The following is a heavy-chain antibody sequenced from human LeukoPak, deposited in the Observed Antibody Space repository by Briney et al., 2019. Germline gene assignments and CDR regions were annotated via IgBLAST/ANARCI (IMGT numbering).Heavy chain of an antibody. CDR1: GGSFSGYY. V-gene: IGHV4-34*01. CDR3: ARANCGGDCPWFDP. Sequence: SETLSLTCAVCGGSFSGYYWSWIRQPPGKGLEWIGEINHSGSTNYNPSLKSRVTISVDTSKNQFSLKLSSVTAADTAVYYCARANCGGDCPWFDPWGQGTLVNVSS. CDR2: INHSGST. D-gene: IGHD2-21*02. J-gene: IGHJ5*02.